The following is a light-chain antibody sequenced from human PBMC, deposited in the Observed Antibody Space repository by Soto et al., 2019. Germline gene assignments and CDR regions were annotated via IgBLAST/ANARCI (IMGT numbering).Light chain of an antibody. CDR1: QSIDTW. V-gene: IGKV1-5*03. Sequence: DIQMTQSPSTLSASVGDRVTITCRASQSIDTWLAWYQQKPGKVPKVLIYKASNLKSGVPSRFSGSGSGTEFTLTISSLQPDDFATYYCQQYRTYLTFGQGTKLEIK. CDR2: KAS. J-gene: IGKJ1*01. CDR3: QQYRTYLT.